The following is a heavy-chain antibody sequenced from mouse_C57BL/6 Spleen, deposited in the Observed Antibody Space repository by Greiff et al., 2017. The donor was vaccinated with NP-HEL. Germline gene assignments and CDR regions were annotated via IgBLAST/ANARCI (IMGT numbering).Heavy chain of an antibody. V-gene: IGHV1-50*01. Sequence: QVQLQQPGAELVKPGASVKLSCKASGYTFTSYWMQWVKQRPGQGLEWIGEIDPSDSYTNYNQKFKGKATLTVDTSSSTAYMQLSSLTSEDSAVYYCARGPYGYDSFDVWGTGTTVTVSS. CDR1: GYTFTSYW. CDR2: IDPSDSYT. D-gene: IGHD2-2*01. J-gene: IGHJ1*03. CDR3: ARGPYGYDSFDV.